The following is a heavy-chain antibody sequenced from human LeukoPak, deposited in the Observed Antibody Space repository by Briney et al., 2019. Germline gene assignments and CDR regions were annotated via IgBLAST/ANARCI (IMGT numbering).Heavy chain of an antibody. Sequence: GESLKISCKGSGYSFTSYWIGWVRQMPGKGLEWMGIIYPGDSDTRYSPSFQGQVTISADKSVSTAYLQWSSLKASDTAMYYCARRGRHSGYDWDYWGQGTLVTVSS. CDR3: ARRGRHSGYDWDY. J-gene: IGHJ4*02. CDR1: GYSFTSYW. V-gene: IGHV5-51*01. CDR2: IYPGDSDT. D-gene: IGHD5-12*01.